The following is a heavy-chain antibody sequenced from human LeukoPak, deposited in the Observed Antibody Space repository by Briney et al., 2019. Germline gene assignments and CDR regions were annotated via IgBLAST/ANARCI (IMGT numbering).Heavy chain of an antibody. CDR3: HGRSVAATHTLHPYFDL. Sequence: GGSLRLSCGASGFTFDDYAMHWVRQVPGKGLKWVCLMSGNVSGGRILVSSDDSRSSPFLQLSRLTDADTAFYYLHGRSVAATHTLHPYFDLWRSGALVIVPS. D-gene: IGHD2-21*02. CDR1: GFTFDDYA. J-gene: IGHJ2*01. CDR2: MSGN. V-gene: IGHV3-43*02.